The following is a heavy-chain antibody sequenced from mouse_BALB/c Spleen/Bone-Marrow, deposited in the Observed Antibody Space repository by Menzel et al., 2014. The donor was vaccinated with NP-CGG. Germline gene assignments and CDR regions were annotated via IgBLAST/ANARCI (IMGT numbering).Heavy chain of an antibody. CDR2: IDTSDSYT. J-gene: IGHJ3*01. CDR1: GHTFTDYW. D-gene: IGHD2-14*01. Sequence: QVQLKQSGAELVMPGASVKMSCKASGHTFTDYWMHWVKQRPGQGLEWIGAIDTSDSYTSYNQKFKGKATLTVVESSSTAYMQLSSLTSEDSAVYYCARSDYRFDPLPYWGQGTLVTVSA. CDR3: ARSDYRFDPLPY. V-gene: IGHV1-69*01.